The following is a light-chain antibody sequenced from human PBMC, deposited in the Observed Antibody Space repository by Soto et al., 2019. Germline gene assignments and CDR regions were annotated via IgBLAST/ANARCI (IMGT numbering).Light chain of an antibody. CDR3: QQRYNWPPT. CDR1: QSVSSD. CDR2: ETS. Sequence: EIVLTQSPATLSLSPGERATLSCRASQSVSSDLGWYQQKPGQAPRLLIYETSNRATGIPARFRGSGSGTDFTLTISSLEPEDFALYYCQQRYNWPPTFGGGTKVEI. V-gene: IGKV3-11*01. J-gene: IGKJ4*01.